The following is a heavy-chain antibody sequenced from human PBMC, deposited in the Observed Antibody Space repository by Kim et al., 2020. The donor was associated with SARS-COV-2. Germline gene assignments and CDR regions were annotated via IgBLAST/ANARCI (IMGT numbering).Heavy chain of an antibody. D-gene: IGHD4-4*01. V-gene: IGHV3-49*02. J-gene: IGHJ4*02. CDR3: TRVATVTIYYFDY. Sequence: YDAAVKGRITISRDDSKSIAYLQMNSLKTEDTAVYYCTRVATVTIYYFDYWGQGTLVTVSS.